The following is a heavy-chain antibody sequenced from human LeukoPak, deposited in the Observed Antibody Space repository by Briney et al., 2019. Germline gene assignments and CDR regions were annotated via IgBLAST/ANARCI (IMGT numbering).Heavy chain of an antibody. V-gene: IGHV3-53*01. Sequence: PGGSLRLSCAVSGFSVRTNFMSWVRQAPGKGLEWVSVIYTGGGTDHADSVKGRFTISRGNSKNTLSLQMNSLRADDTAIYYCTRSGYRHPYHFESWGQGTLVIVSS. D-gene: IGHD3-22*01. J-gene: IGHJ4*02. CDR2: IYTGGGT. CDR3: TRSGYRHPYHFES. CDR1: GFSVRTNF.